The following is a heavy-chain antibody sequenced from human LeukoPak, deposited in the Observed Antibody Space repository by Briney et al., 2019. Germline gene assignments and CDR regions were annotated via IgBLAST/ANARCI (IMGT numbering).Heavy chain of an antibody. D-gene: IGHD3-3*01. J-gene: IGHJ6*03. CDR1: GDSISSYY. V-gene: IGHV4-59*01. CDR2: IYYSGST. CDR3: ARSYYDFWSGYYQTGDYYYYMDV. Sequence: SETLSLTCTVSGDSISSYYWSWIRQPPGKGLEWIGYIYYSGSTNYNPSLKSRVTISVDTSKNQFSLKLSSVTAADTAVYYCARSYYDFWSGYYQTGDYYYYMDVWGKGTTVTVSS.